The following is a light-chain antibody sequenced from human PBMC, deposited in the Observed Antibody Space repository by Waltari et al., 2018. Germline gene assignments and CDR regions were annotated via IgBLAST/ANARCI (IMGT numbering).Light chain of an antibody. Sequence: QSALTQPRSVSGSPGPSVTISSTGTSADVGGYNNVSWYQHHPGTAPNLVIYDVSKRPSGVPDRFSGSKSGNTASLTISGLQAEDEADYYCCSYAGSYTVVFGGGTKLTVL. CDR3: CSYAGSYTVV. V-gene: IGLV2-11*01. CDR1: SADVGGYNN. J-gene: IGLJ2*01. CDR2: DVS.